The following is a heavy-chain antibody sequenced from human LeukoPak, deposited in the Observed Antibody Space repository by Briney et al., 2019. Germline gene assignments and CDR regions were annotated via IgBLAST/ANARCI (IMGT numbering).Heavy chain of an antibody. CDR2: IIPILGIA. CDR3: ARVVMGAVAGTEDY. D-gene: IGHD6-19*01. J-gene: IGHJ4*02. Sequence: SVKVSCKASGGTFSSYAISWVRQAPGQGLEWMGRIIPILGIANYAQKFQGRVTITADKSTSTAYMELSSLRSEDTAVYYCARVVMGAVAGTEDYWGQGTLVTVSS. V-gene: IGHV1-69*04. CDR1: GGTFSSYA.